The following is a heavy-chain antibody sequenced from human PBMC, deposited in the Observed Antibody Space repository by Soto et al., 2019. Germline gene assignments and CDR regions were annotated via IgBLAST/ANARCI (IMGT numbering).Heavy chain of an antibody. CDR2: IRKRSNGYTT. V-gene: IGHV3-72*01. CDR3: AKISATSYFDF. D-gene: IGHD6-25*01. J-gene: IGHJ4*02. Sequence: EVQLVESGGGLVQPGGCLRLSCTASGFTFSDHYMDWVRQVPGKGLEWVGRIRKRSNGYTTEYAASVKGRFTISRDDSKNSMFLQMNSLKTEDTAIYFCAKISATSYFDFWGQETLVTVSS. CDR1: GFTFSDHY.